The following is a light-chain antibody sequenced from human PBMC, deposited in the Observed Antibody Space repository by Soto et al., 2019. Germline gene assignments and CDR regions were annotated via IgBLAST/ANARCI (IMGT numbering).Light chain of an antibody. CDR3: QQYGGSPPLT. CDR1: QSVYNNY. V-gene: IGKV3-20*01. J-gene: IGKJ4*01. Sequence: EIVLTQSPGTLSLSPGERATLSCRASQSVYNNYFAWYQQKPGQAPRLLIYDASSRAAGIPDRFRGSGSGTDFTLTIDTLEPEDLAVYYCQQYGGSPPLTFGGGTKVEI. CDR2: DAS.